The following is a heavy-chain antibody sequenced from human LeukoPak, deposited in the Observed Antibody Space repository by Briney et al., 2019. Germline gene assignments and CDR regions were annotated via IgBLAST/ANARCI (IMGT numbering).Heavy chain of an antibody. Sequence: PGGSLRLSCAASGFTLSRYTMHWVRQAPGKGLEWVSVISGSDGSTYYADSVKGRFTISRDNSKNTLYLQMYSLRVEDTAVYYCAKDGGYYDFDSWGQGTLVTVSS. D-gene: IGHD5-12*01. CDR2: ISGSDGST. V-gene: IGHV3-23*01. J-gene: IGHJ4*02. CDR1: GFTLSRYT. CDR3: AKDGGYYDFDS.